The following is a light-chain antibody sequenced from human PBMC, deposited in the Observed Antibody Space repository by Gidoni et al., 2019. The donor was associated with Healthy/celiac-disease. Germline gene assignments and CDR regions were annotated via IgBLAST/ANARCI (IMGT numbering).Light chain of an antibody. CDR3: QQYGSSPS. CDR2: DAS. J-gene: IGKJ1*01. CDR1: QSGSSTY. Sequence: EIVFTQSPGTLSLSPGERATLSCRASQSGSSTYLAWYQQKPGQAPRLLIYDASSRATDIPDRFSGSGSGTDFTLTISRLEPEDFAVYYCQQYGSSPSFGQGTKVEIK. V-gene: IGKV3-20*01.